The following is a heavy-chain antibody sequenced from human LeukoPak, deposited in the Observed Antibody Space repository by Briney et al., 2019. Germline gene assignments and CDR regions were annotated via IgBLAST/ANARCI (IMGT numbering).Heavy chain of an antibody. CDR2: ISANGDTT. CDR1: GFTFSSYA. D-gene: IGHD6-13*01. J-gene: IGHJ4*02. Sequence: GGSLRVSCAASGFTFSSYAMSWVRQAPGKGLEGVSGISANGDTTKYADSVKGRFTISRDNSKNTVFLQMNSLRADDTAVYYCAKEGRIAAGTGDYFDCWGQGTLVTVSS. V-gene: IGHV3-23*01. CDR3: AKEGRIAAGTGDYFDC.